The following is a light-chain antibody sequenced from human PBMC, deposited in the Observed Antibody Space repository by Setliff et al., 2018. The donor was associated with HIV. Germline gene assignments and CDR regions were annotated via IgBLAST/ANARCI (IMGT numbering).Light chain of an antibody. Sequence: QSVLTQPPSASGTPGQRVTISCSGSSSNIGSNTVTWYQQLPGTAPKLLIYSNYQRPSGVPDRFSGAKSGTSASLAISGVQSEDEADYYCSSFSTINTQIFGTGTKVTVL. CDR2: SNY. V-gene: IGLV1-44*01. CDR3: SSFSTINTQI. CDR1: SSNIGSNT. J-gene: IGLJ1*01.